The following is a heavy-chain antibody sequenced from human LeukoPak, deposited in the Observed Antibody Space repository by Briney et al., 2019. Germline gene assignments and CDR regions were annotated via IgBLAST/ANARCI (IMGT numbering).Heavy chain of an antibody. CDR2: IYYSGST. CDR3: ARRQQLVNPFDY. CDR1: GGSISSGGYY. V-gene: IGHV4-31*03. Sequence: SETLSLTCTVSGGSISSGGYYWSWIRQHPGKGLEWIGYIYYSGSTYYNPSPKSRVTISVDTSKNQSSLKLSSVTAADTAVYYCARRQQLVNPFDYWGQGTLVTVSS. J-gene: IGHJ4*02. D-gene: IGHD6-6*01.